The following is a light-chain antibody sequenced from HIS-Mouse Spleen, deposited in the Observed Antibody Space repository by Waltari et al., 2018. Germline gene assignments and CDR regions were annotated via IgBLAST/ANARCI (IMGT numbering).Light chain of an antibody. CDR1: ALPKKS. V-gene: IGLV3-10*01. CDR3: YSTDSSGNHRV. Sequence: SYELTHPPPVSVSPGQTARITCSGDALPKKSAYWYQQKSGQAPVLVIYEDSKRPSGIPERFSGSSSGTMATLTISGAQVEDEADYYCYSTDSSGNHRVFGGGTKLTVL. CDR2: EDS. J-gene: IGLJ2*01.